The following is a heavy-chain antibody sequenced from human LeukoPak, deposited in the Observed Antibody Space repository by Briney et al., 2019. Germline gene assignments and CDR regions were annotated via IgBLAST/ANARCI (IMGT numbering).Heavy chain of an antibody. V-gene: IGHV3-33*08. Sequence: PGGSLRLSCAASGFTFSSYAIHWVRQAPGKGLEWVAVIWYDGSNKYYADSVKGRFTISRDNSKNTLYLQMNSLRAEDTAVYYCARRLASLDYWGQGTLVTVSS. J-gene: IGHJ4*02. CDR1: GFTFSSYA. CDR2: IWYDGSNK. D-gene: IGHD6-19*01. CDR3: ARRLASLDY.